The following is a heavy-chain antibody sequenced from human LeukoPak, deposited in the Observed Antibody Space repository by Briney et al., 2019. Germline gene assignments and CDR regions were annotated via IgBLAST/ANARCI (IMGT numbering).Heavy chain of an antibody. J-gene: IGHJ4*02. V-gene: IGHV3-30*02. D-gene: IGHD3-22*01. Sequence: GGSLRLSCAASGFTFSSYGMHWVRQAPGKGLEWVAFIRYDGSNKYYADSVKGRFTISRDNSKNTLYLQMNSLRAEDTAVYYCASKYYYDSSGYYNYWGQGTLVTVSS. CDR1: GFTFSSYG. CDR2: IRYDGSNK. CDR3: ASKYYYDSSGYYNY.